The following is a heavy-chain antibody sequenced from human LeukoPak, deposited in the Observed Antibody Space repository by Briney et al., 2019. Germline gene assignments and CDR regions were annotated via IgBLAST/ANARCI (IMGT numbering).Heavy chain of an antibody. Sequence: ASVKVSCKASGYTFTSYYVHWVRQAPGQGLEWMGIINPSGGSTSYAQKFQGRVTMTRDTSTSTVYMYLSGLRSEDTAVYYCARDSLYGVVDYWGQGTLVTVSS. CDR2: INPSGGST. CDR3: ARDSLYGVVDY. J-gene: IGHJ4*02. V-gene: IGHV1-46*01. D-gene: IGHD4-17*01. CDR1: GYTFTSYY.